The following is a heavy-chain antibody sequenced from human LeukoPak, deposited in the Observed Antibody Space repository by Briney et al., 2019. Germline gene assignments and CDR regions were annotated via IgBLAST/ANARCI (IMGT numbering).Heavy chain of an antibody. CDR3: VKQDCSSTNCYFVPNLPRSFDY. Sequence: PPGGSLRLSCVASGFSFSNYGTHWVRQAPGKGLEWVTFMQYDGSVEFYADSVKGRFTISRDNSKNTVYLQMNSLRAEDTAVYYCVKQDCSSTNCYFVPNLPRSFDYWGQGTLVTVSS. D-gene: IGHD2-2*01. CDR2: MQYDGSVE. J-gene: IGHJ4*02. V-gene: IGHV3-30*02. CDR1: GFSFSNYG.